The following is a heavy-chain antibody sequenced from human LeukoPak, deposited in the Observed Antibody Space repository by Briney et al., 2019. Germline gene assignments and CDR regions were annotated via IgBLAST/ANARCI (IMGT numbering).Heavy chain of an antibody. Sequence: GGSLRLSCAASGFTFSSYDMHWVRHATGKSLEWVSAIGTAGDTYYPGSVKGRFTISRENAKNSLYLQMNSLRAGDTAVYYCARLDDYGGHWYFDLWGRGTLVTVSS. J-gene: IGHJ2*01. CDR2: IGTAGDT. D-gene: IGHD4-23*01. V-gene: IGHV3-13*01. CDR3: ARLDDYGGHWYFDL. CDR1: GFTFSSYD.